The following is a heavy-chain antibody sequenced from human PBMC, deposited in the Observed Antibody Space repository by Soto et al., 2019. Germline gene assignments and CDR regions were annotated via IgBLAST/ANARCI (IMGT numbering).Heavy chain of an antibody. CDR3: AHSNVLRYFDWLLGYYFDY. CDR2: IYWDDDK. J-gene: IGHJ4*02. Sequence: SGPTLVNPTQTLTLTCSFSGFSLSTSGVGVGWIRQPPGKALEWLALIYWDDDKRYSPSLKSRLTITKDTSKNQVVLTMTNMDPVDTATYYCAHSNVLRYFDWLLGYYFDYWGQGTLVTVSS. D-gene: IGHD3-9*01. CDR1: GFSLSTSGVG. V-gene: IGHV2-5*02.